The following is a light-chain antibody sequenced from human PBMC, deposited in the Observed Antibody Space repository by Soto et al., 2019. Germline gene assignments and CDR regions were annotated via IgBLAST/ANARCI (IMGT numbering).Light chain of an antibody. Sequence: QSALTQPASVSGSPGQSITISCTGTSSDVRGYKYVSWYQQHPGKAPKLMIYEVSKRPSGVSNRFSGSKSGNTASLTISGLQAEDEADYYCNSYTSSSTWVFGGGTKLTVL. CDR3: NSYTSSSTWV. J-gene: IGLJ3*02. CDR2: EVS. V-gene: IGLV2-14*01. CDR1: SSDVRGYKY.